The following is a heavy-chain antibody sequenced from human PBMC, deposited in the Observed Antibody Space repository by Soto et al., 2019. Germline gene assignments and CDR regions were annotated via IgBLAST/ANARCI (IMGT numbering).Heavy chain of an antibody. J-gene: IGHJ4*02. Sequence: GESLKISCKGSGYSFTSYWIGWVRQMPGKGLEWMGIIYPGDSDTRYSPSFQGQVTISADKSISTAYLQWSSLKASDTAMYYCARTYYDFFPGGEPSNFDYWGQGTLVTVSS. CDR3: ARTYYDFFPGGEPSNFDY. V-gene: IGHV5-51*01. D-gene: IGHD3-3*01. CDR1: GYSFTSYW. CDR2: IYPGDSDT.